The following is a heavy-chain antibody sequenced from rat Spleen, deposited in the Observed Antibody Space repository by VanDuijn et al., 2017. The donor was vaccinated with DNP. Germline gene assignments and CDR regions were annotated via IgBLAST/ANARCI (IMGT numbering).Heavy chain of an antibody. CDR3: TRDGDWEQAFDY. V-gene: IGHV2S1*01. D-gene: IGHD5-1*01. CDR1: GFSLTSYS. J-gene: IGHJ2*01. Sequence: QVQLKESGPGLVQPSETLSLTCTVSGFSLTSYSVSWVRQPSGKGPEWMGRLQSDGNTDYNSVLKSRLSISRDTSKSQVFLKMNSLQTEDTAIYYCTRDGDWEQAFDYWGQGVMVTVSS. CDR2: LQSDGNT.